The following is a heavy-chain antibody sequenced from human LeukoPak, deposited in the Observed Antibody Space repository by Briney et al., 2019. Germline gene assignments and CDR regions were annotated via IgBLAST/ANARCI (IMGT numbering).Heavy chain of an antibody. CDR3: TRGSVRAFDI. V-gene: IGHV3-74*01. CDR1: GLTFSSYW. Sequence: GGSLRLSCAASGLTFSSYWMHLVRQAPGTGLVWVSRINGDGSITTYADSVKGRFTISRDNTKNTLYLQMNSLRAEDTAVYYCTRGSVRAFDIWGQGTMVTVSS. CDR2: INGDGSIT. J-gene: IGHJ3*02.